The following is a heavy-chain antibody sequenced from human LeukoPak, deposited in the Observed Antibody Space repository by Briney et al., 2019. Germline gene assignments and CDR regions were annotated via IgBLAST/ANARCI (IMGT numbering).Heavy chain of an antibody. D-gene: IGHD1-1*01. CDR1: GFTFSTHA. CDR3: ARGVPTGIDYFDY. Sequence: PGGSLRLSCAASGFTFSTHAMTWVRQAPGKGLEWVANIKQDGSDKYFVDSVRGRFIISRDNAKNSLYLQMNSLRAEDTAVYYCARGVPTGIDYFDYWGQGTLVTVSS. J-gene: IGHJ4*02. V-gene: IGHV3-7*01. CDR2: IKQDGSDK.